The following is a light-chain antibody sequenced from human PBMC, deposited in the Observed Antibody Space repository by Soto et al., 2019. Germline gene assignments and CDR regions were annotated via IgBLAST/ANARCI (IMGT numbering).Light chain of an antibody. J-gene: IGKJ5*01. CDR1: QDIRDY. CDR2: DAS. V-gene: IGKV3-11*01. CDR3: HQRTNWPIT. Sequence: EIVLTQSPDTLSLSPGERATLSCRASQDIRDYLGWYQQKPGQAPRLLIYDASNRATGIPARFSGSGSGTDFTLTISSLEPEDFAVYYCHQRTNWPITFGQGTRLEIK.